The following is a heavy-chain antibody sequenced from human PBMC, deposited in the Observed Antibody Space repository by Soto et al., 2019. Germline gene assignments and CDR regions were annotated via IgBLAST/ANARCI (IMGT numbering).Heavy chain of an antibody. CDR2: IYYSGST. Sequence: SETLSLTCTVSGGSISSSSYYWGWIRQPPGKGLEWTGSIYYSGSTYYNPSLKSRVTISVDTSKNQFSLKLSSVTAADTAVYYCARPSMDSSGLYYYGMDVWGQGTTVTVSS. D-gene: IGHD3-22*01. CDR1: GGSISSSSYY. J-gene: IGHJ6*02. V-gene: IGHV4-39*01. CDR3: ARPSMDSSGLYYYGMDV.